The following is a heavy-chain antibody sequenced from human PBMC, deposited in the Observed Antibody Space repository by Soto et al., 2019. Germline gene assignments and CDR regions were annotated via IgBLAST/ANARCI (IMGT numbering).Heavy chain of an antibody. CDR2: INGNGAST. CDR1: GFTFSNYA. Sequence: EEQLLESGGGLVQPGGSLRLSCAASGFTFSNYAMSWVRQAPGKGLEWISAINGNGASTFYADSVEGRFTISRDSSKNTLYLQMNSLRAEDTAVYYSAKDGDFCTGYYRGWFDPWGQGTLVTVSS. V-gene: IGHV3-23*01. CDR3: AKDGDFCTGYYRGWFDP. D-gene: IGHD3-3*01. J-gene: IGHJ5*02.